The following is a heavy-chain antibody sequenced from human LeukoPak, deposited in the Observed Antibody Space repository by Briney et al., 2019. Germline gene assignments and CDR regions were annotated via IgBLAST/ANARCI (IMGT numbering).Heavy chain of an antibody. Sequence: SQTLSRNCTVSGVSISSGDYYWSSIRQPPGKILEWIGYIYYSGSTYYNPSLKSRVTISVDTSKNQFSLKLSSVTAADTAVYYCARAALQLWLHPDYWGQGTLVTVSS. D-gene: IGHD5-18*01. CDR2: IYYSGST. V-gene: IGHV4-30-4*08. CDR1: GVSISSGDYY. CDR3: ARAALQLWLHPDY. J-gene: IGHJ4*02.